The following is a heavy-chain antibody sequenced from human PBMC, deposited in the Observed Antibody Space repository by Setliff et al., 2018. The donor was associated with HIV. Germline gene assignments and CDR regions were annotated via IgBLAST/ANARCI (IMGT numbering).Heavy chain of an antibody. J-gene: IGHJ4*02. V-gene: IGHV1-8*01. Sequence: ASVKVSCKASGYTFSNYDINWVRQATGQGLEWVGWMNPNSGNTGYAQKFQGRVTLTRNTSISTAYMELSSLRSEDTAVYYCARGGLTAAGTSTHPRDIDYWGQGTLVTVSS. CDR3: ARGGLTAAGTSTHPRDIDY. CDR2: MNPNSGNT. CDR1: GYTFSNYD. D-gene: IGHD6-13*01.